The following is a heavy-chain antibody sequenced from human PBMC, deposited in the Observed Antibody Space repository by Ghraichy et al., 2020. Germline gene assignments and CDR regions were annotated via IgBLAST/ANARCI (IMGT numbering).Heavy chain of an antibody. CDR3: AKDLRSGLPASDY. V-gene: IGHV3-30*18. Sequence: GGSPRLSCAASGFTFSNYGMHWVRQAPGKGLEWVAVISYDGSNKYYADSVKGRFTISRDNSKNTMFLQLNSLRVEDTAVYYCAKDLRSGLPASDYWGQGTLVMGSS. J-gene: IGHJ4*02. CDR1: GFTFSNYG. D-gene: IGHD6-19*01. CDR2: ISYDGSNK.